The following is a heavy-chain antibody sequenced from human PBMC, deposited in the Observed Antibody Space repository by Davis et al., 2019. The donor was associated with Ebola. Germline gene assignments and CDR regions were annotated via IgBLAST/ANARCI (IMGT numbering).Heavy chain of an antibody. D-gene: IGHD3-3*01. J-gene: IGHJ4*02. CDR1: GFTFSNYA. Sequence: PGGSLRLSCAASGFTFSNYAMNWVRQAPGKGLESIASVSDNGDRTYYKDFVKGRFTISRDNSENTLYLQMNSLTADDTAVYYCARAVFHEVLDYWGQGTPVTVSS. V-gene: IGHV3-23*01. CDR3: ARAVFHEVLDY. CDR2: VSDNGDRT.